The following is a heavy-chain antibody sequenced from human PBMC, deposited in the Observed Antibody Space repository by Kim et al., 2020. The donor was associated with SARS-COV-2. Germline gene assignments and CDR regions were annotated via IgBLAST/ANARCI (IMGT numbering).Heavy chain of an antibody. J-gene: IGHJ3*02. V-gene: IGHV3-66*01. D-gene: IGHD3-22*01. Sequence: GGSLRLSCAASGFIVSTNYMSWVRQAPGKGLEWVSFIYAGDTIYYADSVKARFTISRDSSKNTLYLQMNNLRDEDTAIYYCAKYTSAPLRAFDIWGHGTLVTVSS. CDR2: IYAGDTI. CDR1: GFIVSTNY. CDR3: AKYTSAPLRAFDI.